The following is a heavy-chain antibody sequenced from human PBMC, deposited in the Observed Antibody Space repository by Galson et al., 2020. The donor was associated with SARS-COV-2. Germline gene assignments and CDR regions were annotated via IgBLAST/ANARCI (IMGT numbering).Heavy chain of an antibody. CDR3: AKDTLPRRAYYYYYMDV. D-gene: IGHD3-10*01. J-gene: IGHJ6*03. CDR2: ISWNSGSI. V-gene: IGHV3-9*01. Sequence: GGSLRLSCAASGFTFDDYAMHWVRQAPGKGLEWVSGISWNSGSIGYADSVKGRFTISRDNAKNSLYLQMNSLRAEDTALYDCAKDTLPRRAYYYYYMDVWGKGTTVTVSS. CDR1: GFTFDDYA.